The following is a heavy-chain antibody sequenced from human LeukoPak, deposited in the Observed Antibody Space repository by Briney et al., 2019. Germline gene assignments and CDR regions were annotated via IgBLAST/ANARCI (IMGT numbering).Heavy chain of an antibody. D-gene: IGHD3-22*01. J-gene: IGHJ4*02. Sequence: GGSLRLSCAASGFTVYSYAMSWVRQAPGKGLEWVSAIRGSGVATFYADSVKGRFTISRDNSRNTLYLQMNSLRAEDTAVYYCAKVVHRAYYYDTRFGYWGQGTLVTVSS. V-gene: IGHV3-23*01. CDR3: AKVVHRAYYYDTRFGY. CDR2: IRGSGVAT. CDR1: GFTVYSYA.